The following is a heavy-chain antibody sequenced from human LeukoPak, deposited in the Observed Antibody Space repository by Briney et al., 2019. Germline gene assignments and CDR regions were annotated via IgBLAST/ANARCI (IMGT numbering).Heavy chain of an antibody. Sequence: GGSLRLSCAASGFTFSSYAMHWVRQAPGTGLEYVSAISSNGGSTYYANSVKGRFTISRDNSKNTLYLQMGSLRAEDMAVYYCARDGGSSGYYYYYMDVWGKGTTVTVSS. D-gene: IGHD6-13*01. CDR3: ARDGGSSGYYYYYMDV. CDR2: ISSNGGST. J-gene: IGHJ6*03. V-gene: IGHV3-64*01. CDR1: GFTFSSYA.